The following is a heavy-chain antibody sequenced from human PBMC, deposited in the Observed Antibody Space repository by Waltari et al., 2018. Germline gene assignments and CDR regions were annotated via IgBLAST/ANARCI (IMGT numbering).Heavy chain of an antibody. Sequence: QVQLVQSGAEVKKPGSSVKVSCKASGGTFSSYAISWVRQAPGHGLEWMGGSIPIFGTANYAQKFQGRVTITADKSTSTAYMELSSLRSEDTAVYYWARVVGSCIYYYYMDVWGKGTTVTVSS. J-gene: IGHJ6*03. D-gene: IGHD1-26*01. CDR3: ARVVGSCIYYYYMDV. V-gene: IGHV1-69*14. CDR1: GGTFSSYA. CDR2: SIPIFGTA.